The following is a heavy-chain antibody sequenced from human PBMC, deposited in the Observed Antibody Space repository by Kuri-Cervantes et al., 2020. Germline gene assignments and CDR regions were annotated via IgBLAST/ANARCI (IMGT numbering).Heavy chain of an antibody. V-gene: IGHV4-34*01. D-gene: IGHD6-13*01. J-gene: IGHJ4*02. CDR1: GGSFSGYY. Sequence: SQTLSLTCAVYGGSFSGYYWSWIRQPPGKGLEWIGSIYYSGSTYYNPSLKSRVTISVDTSKNQFSLKLSSVTAADTAVYYCARHAPSAAGTRKPFFDYWGQGTLVTVSS. CDR3: ARHAPSAAGTRKPFFDY. CDR2: IYYSGST.